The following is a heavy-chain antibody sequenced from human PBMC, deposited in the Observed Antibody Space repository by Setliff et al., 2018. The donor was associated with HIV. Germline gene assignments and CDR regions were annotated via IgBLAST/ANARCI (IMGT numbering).Heavy chain of an antibody. D-gene: IGHD1-1*01. CDR3: TRQGRGDPGLATTRLDY. J-gene: IGHJ4*02. CDR1: GGSTTSSTYY. CDR2: VSYTGRT. V-gene: IGHV4-39*01. Sequence: PSETLSLTCTVSGGSTTSSTYYWGWIRQPPGRGLEWIGSVSYTGRTYYNPSLKSRVTISIDTSRNQFSLNLSSVTAADTAVYYCTRQGRGDPGLATTRLDYWGQGTRVTVSS.